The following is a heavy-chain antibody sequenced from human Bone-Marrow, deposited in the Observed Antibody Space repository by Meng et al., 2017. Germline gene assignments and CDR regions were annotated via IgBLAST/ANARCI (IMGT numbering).Heavy chain of an antibody. CDR3: ARGRRIVGATFRLFDY. CDR1: VGSFSGYY. D-gene: IGHD1-26*01. Sequence: HVHPQHGAQELWKPSEALSPTCAVYVGSFSGYYWSWIRQPPGKGLEGIGEINHSGSSNYNPSLKSRVTLSADTPERQFSLKLSSVTAADTAVYYCARGRRIVGATFRLFDYWGQGTLVTVSS. J-gene: IGHJ4*02. V-gene: IGHV4-34*02. CDR2: INHSGSS.